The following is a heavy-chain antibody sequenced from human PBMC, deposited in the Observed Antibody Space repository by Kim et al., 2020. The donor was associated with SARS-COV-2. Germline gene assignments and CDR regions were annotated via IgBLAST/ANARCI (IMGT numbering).Heavy chain of an antibody. CDR3: ARATAGFDY. D-gene: IGHD4-17*01. V-gene: IGHV3-13*01. J-gene: IGHJ4*02. CDR2: GDT. Sequence: GDTYYPGSVKGRFTISRENAKNSLYLQMNSLGAGDTAVYYCARATAGFDYWGQGTLVTVSS.